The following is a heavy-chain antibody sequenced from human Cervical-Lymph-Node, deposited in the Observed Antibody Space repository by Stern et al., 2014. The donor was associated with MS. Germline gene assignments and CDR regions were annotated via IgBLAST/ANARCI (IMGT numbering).Heavy chain of an antibody. CDR2: ISYDGSNK. Sequence: DQLVESGGGVVQPGRALRLSCAASGFTFRSYAMHWVRQAPGKGLEWVAVISYDGSNKYYADSVKGRFTISRDNSKNTLYLQMNSLRAEDTAVYYCASGTTVTTTWFDPWGQGTLVTVSS. V-gene: IGHV3-30*01. CDR3: ASGTTVTTTWFDP. CDR1: GFTFRSYA. J-gene: IGHJ5*02. D-gene: IGHD4-17*01.